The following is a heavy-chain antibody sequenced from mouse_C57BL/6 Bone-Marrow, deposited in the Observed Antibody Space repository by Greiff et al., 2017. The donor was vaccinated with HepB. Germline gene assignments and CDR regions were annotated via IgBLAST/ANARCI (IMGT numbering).Heavy chain of an antibody. J-gene: IGHJ4*01. Sequence: QVHVKQSGAELVRPGTSVKVSCKASGYAFTNYLIEWVKQRPGQGLEWIGVINPGSGGTNYNEKFKGKATLTADKSSSTAYMQLSSLPSEDSAVYFCARTSSGALKAMDYWGQGTSVTVSS. CDR3: ARTSSGALKAMDY. D-gene: IGHD1-3*01. CDR2: INPGSGGT. V-gene: IGHV1-54*01. CDR1: GYAFTNYL.